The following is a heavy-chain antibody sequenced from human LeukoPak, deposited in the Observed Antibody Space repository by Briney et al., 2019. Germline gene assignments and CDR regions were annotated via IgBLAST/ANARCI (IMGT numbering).Heavy chain of an antibody. CDR2: IYYSGST. CDR1: GGSISSYY. CDR3: ARGRDYYDSSGYYSGSHFDY. V-gene: IGHV4-59*01. J-gene: IGHJ4*02. D-gene: IGHD3-22*01. Sequence: SETLSLTCTVSGGSISSYYWNWIRQPPGKGLEWIGYIYYSGSTNYNPSLKSRVTISLDTSKNQFSLKLSSVTAADTAMYYCARGRDYYDSSGYYSGSHFDYWGQGTLVTVSS.